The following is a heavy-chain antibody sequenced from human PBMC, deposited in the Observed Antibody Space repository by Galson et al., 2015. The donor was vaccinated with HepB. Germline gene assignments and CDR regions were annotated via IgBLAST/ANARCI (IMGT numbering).Heavy chain of an antibody. Sequence: SVKVSCKASGYTFTGYYMHWVRQAPGQGLEWMGWINPNSDGTSYAQKFQSWVTMTRDTSISTAYMELSRLRSDDTAVYYCVRIGDYYGMDVWGQGTTVTVSS. D-gene: IGHD3-16*01. CDR1: GYTFTGYY. J-gene: IGHJ6*02. CDR2: INPNSDGT. CDR3: VRIGDYYGMDV. V-gene: IGHV1-2*04.